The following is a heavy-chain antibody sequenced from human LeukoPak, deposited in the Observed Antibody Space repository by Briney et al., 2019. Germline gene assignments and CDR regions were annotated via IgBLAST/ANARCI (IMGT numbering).Heavy chain of an antibody. CDR2: IIPIFGTA. V-gene: IGHV1-69*13. CDR1: GGTFSSYA. D-gene: IGHD2-21*02. CDR3: ARERGGDYPTRDFDY. J-gene: IGHJ4*02. Sequence: SAKVSCKASGGTFSSYAISWVRQAPGQGLEWMGGIIPIFGTANYAQKFQGRVTITADESTSTAYMELSSLRSEDTAVYYCARERGGDYPTRDFDYWGQGTLVTVSS.